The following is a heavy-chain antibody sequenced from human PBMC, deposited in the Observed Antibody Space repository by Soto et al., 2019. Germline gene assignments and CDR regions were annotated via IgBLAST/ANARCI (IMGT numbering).Heavy chain of an antibody. Sequence: GGSLRLSCAASGFTFSSYAMSWVRQAPGKGLEWVSAISGSGGSTYYADSVKGRFTISGDNSKNTLYLQMNSLRAEDTAVYYCARRYCSSTSCYEGVSKPGYYYYYYYMDVWGKGTTVTVSS. V-gene: IGHV3-23*01. CDR1: GFTFSSYA. J-gene: IGHJ6*03. D-gene: IGHD2-2*01. CDR3: ARRYCSSTSCYEGVSKPGYYYYYYYMDV. CDR2: ISGSGGST.